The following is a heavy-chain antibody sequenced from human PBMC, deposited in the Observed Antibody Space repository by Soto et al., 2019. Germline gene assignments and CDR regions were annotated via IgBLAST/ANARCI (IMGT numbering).Heavy chain of an antibody. J-gene: IGHJ3*02. D-gene: IGHD2-15*01. Sequence: GGSLRLSCAASGFTFSSYAMSWVRQAPGKGLEWVSAISGSGGSTYYADSVKGRFTISRDNSKNTLYLQMNSLRAEDTAVYYCARDARRYCSGGSCYRAFDIWGQGTMVTVSS. CDR1: GFTFSSYA. CDR3: ARDARRYCSGGSCYRAFDI. CDR2: ISGSGGST. V-gene: IGHV3-23*01.